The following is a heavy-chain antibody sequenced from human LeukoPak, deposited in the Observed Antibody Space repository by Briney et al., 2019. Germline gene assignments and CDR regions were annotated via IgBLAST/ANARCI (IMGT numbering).Heavy chain of an antibody. CDR2: IRTSGTNT. J-gene: IGHJ4*02. CDR3: ARMNYVSSGWGAPFDY. Sequence: QPGGSLRLSCAASGFTFSNYWMTWVRQAPGKGLEWVSYIRTSGTNTDYTGSVKGRFTISRDNAKNSLYLQMNSLRAEDTAVYYCARMNYVSSGWGAPFDYWGQGTLVTVSS. V-gene: IGHV3-48*04. D-gene: IGHD1-7*01. CDR1: GFTFSNYW.